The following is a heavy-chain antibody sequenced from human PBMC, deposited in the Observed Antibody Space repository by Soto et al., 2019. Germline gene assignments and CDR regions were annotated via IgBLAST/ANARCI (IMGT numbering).Heavy chain of an antibody. Sequence: ASVKVSCKASGYTFTSYAMHWVRQAPGQRLEWMGWINAGNGNTKYSQKFQGRVTITRDTSASTAYMELSSLRSEDTAVYYCAREWRELRGVAYYYYMDVWGKGTTVTVSS. J-gene: IGHJ6*03. CDR2: INAGNGNT. CDR3: AREWRELRGVAYYYYMDV. V-gene: IGHV1-3*01. D-gene: IGHD1-7*01. CDR1: GYTFTSYA.